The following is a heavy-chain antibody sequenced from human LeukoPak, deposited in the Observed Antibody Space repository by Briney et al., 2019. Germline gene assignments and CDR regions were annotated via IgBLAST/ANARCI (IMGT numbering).Heavy chain of an antibody. CDR2: INHSGST. D-gene: IGHD3-16*01. Sequence: PSETLSLTCAVYGGSFSGYYWSWIRQPPGKGLEWIGEINHSGSTNYNPSLKGRVTISVDTSKNQFSLKLSSVTAADTAVYYCARGYGGIYYYYMDVWGKGTTVTVSS. CDR1: GGSFSGYY. CDR3: ARGYGGIYYYYMDV. V-gene: IGHV4-34*01. J-gene: IGHJ6*03.